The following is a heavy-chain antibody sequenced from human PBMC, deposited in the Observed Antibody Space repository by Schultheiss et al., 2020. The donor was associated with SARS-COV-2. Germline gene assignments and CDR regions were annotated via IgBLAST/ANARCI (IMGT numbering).Heavy chain of an antibody. CDR3: AKGTVASLTYYYYYYMDV. CDR2: ISYDGSNK. V-gene: IGHV3-30*18. Sequence: GGSLRLSCAASGFTFSSYGMHWVRQAPGKGLEWVAVISYDGSNKYYADSVKGRFTISRDNSKNTLYLQMNSLRAEDTAVYYCAKGTVASLTYYYYYYMDVWGKGTTVTVSS. J-gene: IGHJ6*03. D-gene: IGHD5-12*01. CDR1: GFTFSSYG.